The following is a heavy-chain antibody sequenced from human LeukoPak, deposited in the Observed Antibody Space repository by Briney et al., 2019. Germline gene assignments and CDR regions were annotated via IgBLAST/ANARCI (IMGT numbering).Heavy chain of an antibody. Sequence: GASVKVSCKASGYTFTDFYMNWVRQAPGQGLEWMGIINPSGASTRYAQKFQGRVTMTRDTSTSTVYMELSSLRSEDTAVYYCARGDRRRPPSSIGWYSENIFDYWGQGILLTVSS. J-gene: IGHJ4*02. D-gene: IGHD6-13*01. CDR1: GYTFTDFY. V-gene: IGHV1-46*01. CDR2: INPSGAST. CDR3: ARGDRRRPPSSIGWYSENIFDY.